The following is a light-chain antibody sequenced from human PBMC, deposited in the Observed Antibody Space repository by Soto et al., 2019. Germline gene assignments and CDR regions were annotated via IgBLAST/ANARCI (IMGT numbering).Light chain of an antibody. Sequence: EIVLTQSPATLSLSPGEIATLSCRASQSVGSYLTWYQQKPGQAPRLLIYETSKRATGIPARFSGSGSGTDFTLTISSLEPEDFAVYYCQQRSSWPRTFGQGTKVEIK. CDR1: QSVGSY. V-gene: IGKV3-11*01. CDR2: ETS. J-gene: IGKJ1*01. CDR3: QQRSSWPRT.